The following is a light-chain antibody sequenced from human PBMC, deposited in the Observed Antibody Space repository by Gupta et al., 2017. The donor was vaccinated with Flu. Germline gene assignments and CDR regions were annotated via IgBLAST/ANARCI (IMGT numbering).Light chain of an antibody. J-gene: IGLJ2*01. CDR3: LLYYGGAQRGG. CDR2: STG. V-gene: IGLV7-43*01. CDR1: TGAVTSGHY. Sequence: VTLTCASSTGAVTSGHYPNWFQQKPGQEPRARMDSTGLKHSGTPARFSGSLLGGKAALTLSGVQPEDEAEDYCLLYYGGAQRGGFGGGTKLTV.